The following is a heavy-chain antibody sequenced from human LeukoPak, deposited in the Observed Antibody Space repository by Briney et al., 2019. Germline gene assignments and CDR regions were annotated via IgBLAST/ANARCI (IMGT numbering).Heavy chain of an antibody. CDR3: ARVFGITMVRGVITPHWYFDL. CDR2: ISSSGGRT. J-gene: IGHJ2*01. D-gene: IGHD3-10*01. Sequence: GGSLRLSCAASGFTFSSYAMSWVRQAPGKGLEWVSTISSSGGRTYYADSVKGRFTFSRDNSKNTLYLQMNSLRAEDTAVYYCARVFGITMVRGVITPHWYFDLWGRGTLVTVSS. CDR1: GFTFSSYA. V-gene: IGHV3-23*01.